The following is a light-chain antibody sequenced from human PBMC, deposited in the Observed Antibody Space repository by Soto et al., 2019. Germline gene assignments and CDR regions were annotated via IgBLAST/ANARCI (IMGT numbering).Light chain of an antibody. CDR1: QSVGSA. V-gene: IGKV3-15*01. CDR3: QQYNNWPPWT. J-gene: IGKJ1*01. Sequence: EIVMTQSPAILSVSPGERATLSCRASQSVGSALAWYQHTPGQPPRLLIYGASTRATGIPGRFSGSGSGTEFTLTISSLQSEDFAVYFCQQYNNWPPWTFGQGTRWIS. CDR2: GAS.